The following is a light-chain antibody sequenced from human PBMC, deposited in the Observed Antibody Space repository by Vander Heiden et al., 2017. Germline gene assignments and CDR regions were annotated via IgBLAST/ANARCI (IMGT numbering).Light chain of an antibody. J-gene: IGKJ1*01. CDR3: QQYNSTPRA. V-gene: IGKV4-1*01. Sequence: DIVMPQSPDSLAVSLGERATIYCTSSQSVLYSSNNKNYLAWYQQKPGQPPKLLIYGASTRESGVPDRFSGSGSGTDFTLTISSLQAEDVAVYYCQQYNSTPRAFGQGTKVEIK. CDR2: GAS. CDR1: QSVLYSSNNKNY.